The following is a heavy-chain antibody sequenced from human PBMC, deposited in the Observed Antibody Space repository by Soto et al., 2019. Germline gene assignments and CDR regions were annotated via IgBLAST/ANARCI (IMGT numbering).Heavy chain of an antibody. V-gene: IGHV4-39*01. CDR3: ARHLKVTYRVAECYRKPLDY. D-gene: IGHD2-21*01. J-gene: IGHJ4*02. CDR2: VYYSGSA. CDR1: GDSITSTNYY. Sequence: QLQLQESGPGLVGPSETLSLTCTVSGDSITSTNYYWGWIRQPPGKGLEWIGAVYYSGSAYYNPSLKSRVTISIDTSKNQFSLKLSSVTAADTAVYYCARHLKVTYRVAECYRKPLDYWGQGTLVTVSS.